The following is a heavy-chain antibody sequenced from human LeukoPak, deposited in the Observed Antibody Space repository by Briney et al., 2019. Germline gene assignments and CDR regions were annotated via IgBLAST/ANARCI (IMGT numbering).Heavy chain of an antibody. Sequence: ASVKVSYKASGGSFSSNIIGWVRQAPGQGLEWMGGIVPIFGKTKYAQKFQGRVTITTDESSSTAYMELSSLRSDDTAIYYCARGWGIPAPISWFDPWGQGTLVTVSS. D-gene: IGHD2-2*01. CDR3: ARGWGIPAPISWFDP. V-gene: IGHV1-69*05. J-gene: IGHJ5*02. CDR2: IVPIFGKT. CDR1: GGSFSSNI.